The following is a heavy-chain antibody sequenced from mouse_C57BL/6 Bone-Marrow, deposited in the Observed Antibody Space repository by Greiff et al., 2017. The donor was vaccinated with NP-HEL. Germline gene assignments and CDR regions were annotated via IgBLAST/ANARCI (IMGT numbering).Heavy chain of an antibody. CDR2: IYPRSGNT. CDR1: GYTFTSYG. J-gene: IGHJ3*01. Sequence: QVQLQQSGAELARPGASVKLSCKASGYTFTSYGISWVKQRTGQGLEWIGEIYPRSGNTYYNEKFKGKATLTADKSSSTAYMELRSLTSEDSAVYFCARGMVRRAWFAYWGQGTLVTVSA. V-gene: IGHV1-81*01. D-gene: IGHD2-3*01. CDR3: ARGMVRRAWFAY.